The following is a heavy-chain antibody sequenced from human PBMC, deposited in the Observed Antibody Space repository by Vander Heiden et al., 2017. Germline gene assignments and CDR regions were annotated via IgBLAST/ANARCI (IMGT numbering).Heavy chain of an antibody. CDR2: IIPIFDTT. Sequence: QVQLVQSGTEVKQPGSSVKVACKASGGTFSSYGLSWVRQAPGRGPEWMGEIIPIFDTTNYAQKFQGRVTITADESTSTAFMELSTLRSEDTAVYYCATVIDISGFNFFDPWGQGTLVTVSS. D-gene: IGHD3-3*02. CDR1: GGTFSSYG. J-gene: IGHJ5*02. V-gene: IGHV1-69*01. CDR3: ATVIDISGFNFFDP.